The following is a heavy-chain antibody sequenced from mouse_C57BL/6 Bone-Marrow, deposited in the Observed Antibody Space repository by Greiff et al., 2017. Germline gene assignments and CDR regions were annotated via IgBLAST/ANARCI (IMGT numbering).Heavy chain of an antibody. Sequence: QVQLQQSGPGLVQPSQSLSITCTVSGFSLTSYGVHWVRQSPGKGLEWLGVIWRGGSTDYNAAFMSRLSITKDNSKSQVFFKMNSLQADDTAIYYCAKTGTEGYYYAMDYWGQGTSVTVSS. J-gene: IGHJ4*01. CDR2: IWRGGST. CDR1: GFSLTSYG. CDR3: AKTGTEGYYYAMDY. V-gene: IGHV2-5*01. D-gene: IGHD4-1*01.